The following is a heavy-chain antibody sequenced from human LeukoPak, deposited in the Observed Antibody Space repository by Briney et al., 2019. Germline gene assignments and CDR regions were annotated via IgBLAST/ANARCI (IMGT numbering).Heavy chain of an antibody. D-gene: IGHD1-26*01. Sequence: GASVKVSCKXSGYTFTGYYMHWVRQAPGQGLEWMGRINPNSGGTNYAQKFQGRVTMTRNTSISTAYMELSRLRSDDTAVYYCARYSGSYSGFDYWGQGTLVTVSS. V-gene: IGHV1-2*06. CDR3: ARYSGSYSGFDY. J-gene: IGHJ4*02. CDR1: GYTFTGYY. CDR2: INPNSGGT.